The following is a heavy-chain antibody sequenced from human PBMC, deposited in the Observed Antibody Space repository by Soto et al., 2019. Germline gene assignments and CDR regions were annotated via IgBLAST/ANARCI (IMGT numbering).Heavy chain of an antibody. CDR1: GFTFSSYA. J-gene: IGHJ4*02. D-gene: IGHD2-15*01. CDR2: ISGSGGST. V-gene: IGHV3-23*01. CDR3: ANLFSHLGYCSGGSCPSFDY. Sequence: EVQLLESGGGLVQPGGSLRLSCAASGFTFSSYAMSWVRQAPGKGLEWVSAISGSGGSTYYADSVKGRFTISRDNSKNTLYLQMNSLRAEDTAVYYCANLFSHLGYCSGGSCPSFDYWGQGTLVTVSS.